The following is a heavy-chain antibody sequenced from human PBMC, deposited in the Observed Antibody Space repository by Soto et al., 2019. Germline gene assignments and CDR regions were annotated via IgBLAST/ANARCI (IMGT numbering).Heavy chain of an antibody. CDR1: GASISSYY. CDR3: ASALYCSGGSCSFDP. J-gene: IGHJ5*02. V-gene: IGHV4-59*01. CDR2: IYYTGST. D-gene: IGHD2-15*01. Sequence: SSETLSLTCTVSGASISSYYWSWIRQPPGKGLEWIGFIYYTGSTSYNPSLKSRVTISMDTSKNQFSLKLTSVTAADTAVYYCASALYCSGGSCSFDPWGQGTLVTVSS.